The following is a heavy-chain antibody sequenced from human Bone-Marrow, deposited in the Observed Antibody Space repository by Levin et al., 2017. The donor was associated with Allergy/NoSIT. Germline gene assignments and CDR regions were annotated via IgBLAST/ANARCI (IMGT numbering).Heavy chain of an antibody. CDR3: ARAGAGGNWFDP. CDR1: GFTFGSYW. D-gene: IGHD4-23*01. V-gene: IGHV3-74*01. J-gene: IGHJ5*02. CDR2: ISIDGSRA. Sequence: LSLTCAASGFTFGSYWMHWARQVPGKGLLWVSHISIDGSRATYADSVKGRFTISRDNAKNTLYLQMNSLRVEDTAVYYCARAGAGGNWFDPWGQGTLVTVSS.